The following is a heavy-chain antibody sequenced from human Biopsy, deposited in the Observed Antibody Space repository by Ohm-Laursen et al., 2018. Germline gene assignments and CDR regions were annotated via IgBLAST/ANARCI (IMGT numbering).Heavy chain of an antibody. V-gene: IGHV4-31*01. J-gene: IGHJ4*02. CDR1: GGSISSDY. D-gene: IGHD5-12*01. CDR3: ARLGSGDYFPTFFDF. CDR2: ISSGGYR. Sequence: SQTLSLTCTVSGGSISSDYWNWFRQHPEKGLEWIGYISSGGYRKYTPSLQSLITISMDTSRNQFSLRLNSVTAADTAVYYCARLGSGDYFPTFFDFWGQGALVTVSS.